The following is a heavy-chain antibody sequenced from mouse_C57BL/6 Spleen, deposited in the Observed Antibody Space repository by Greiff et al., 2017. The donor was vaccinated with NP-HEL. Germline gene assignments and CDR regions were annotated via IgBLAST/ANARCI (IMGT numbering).Heavy chain of an antibody. V-gene: IGHV1-76*01. J-gene: IGHJ4*01. Sequence: QVQLKQSGAELVRPGASVKLSCKASGYTFTDYYINWVKQRPGQGLEWIARIYPGSGNTYYNEKFKGKATLTAEKSSSTAYMQLSSLTSEDSAVYFCARGDDYVAMNYWGQGTSVTVSS. CDR3: ARGDDYVAMNY. CDR1: GYTFTDYY. D-gene: IGHD2-4*01. CDR2: IYPGSGNT.